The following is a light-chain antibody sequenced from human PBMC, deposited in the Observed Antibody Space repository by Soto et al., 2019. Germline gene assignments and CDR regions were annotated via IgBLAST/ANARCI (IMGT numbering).Light chain of an antibody. Sequence: DIQVTQSPSTLSASVGDRVTITCRASQSISNYLACYQQKPGKAPKLLIYKASTLESGVPSRFSGSGSGTEFTLTISSLQPDDFATYYCQQYNSFGQGTKVDIK. CDR2: KAS. CDR3: QQYNS. J-gene: IGKJ1*01. V-gene: IGKV1-5*03. CDR1: QSISNY.